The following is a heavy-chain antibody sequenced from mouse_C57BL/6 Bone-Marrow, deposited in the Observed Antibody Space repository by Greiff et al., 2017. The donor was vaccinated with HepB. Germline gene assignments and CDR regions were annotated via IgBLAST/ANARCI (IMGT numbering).Heavy chain of an antibody. Sequence: VQLQQSGPELVKPGASVKISCKASGYTFTDYYMNWVKQSHGKSLEWIGDINPNNGGTSYNQKFKGKATLTVDKSSSTAYMERRSLTSEDSAVYYCASYGKGAMGYWGQGTSVTVSS. J-gene: IGHJ4*01. D-gene: IGHD2-1*01. CDR3: ASYGKGAMGY. CDR2: INPNNGGT. CDR1: GYTFTDYY. V-gene: IGHV1-26*01.